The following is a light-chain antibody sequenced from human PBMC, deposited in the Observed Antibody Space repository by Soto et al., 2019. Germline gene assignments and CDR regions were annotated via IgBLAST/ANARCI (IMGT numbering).Light chain of an antibody. V-gene: IGLV3-25*03. J-gene: IGLJ2*01. Sequence: SYELTQPPSVSVSPGQTARITCSGDALPKQYAYWYQQKPGQAPVLVIYKDSERPSGIPERFSGPSSGTTVTLTISGVQAEDEADYYCQSADSSGTSYVVFGGGTKLTVL. CDR2: KDS. CDR3: QSADSSGTSYVV. CDR1: ALPKQY.